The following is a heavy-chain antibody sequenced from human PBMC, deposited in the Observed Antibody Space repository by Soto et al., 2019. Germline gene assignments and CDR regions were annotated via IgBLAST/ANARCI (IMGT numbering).Heavy chain of an antibody. CDR2: IHHSGVT. J-gene: IGHJ4*02. CDR1: GDSITSSY. CDR3: ARHTPAISISDH. D-gene: IGHD2-15*01. Sequence: SETLSLTCAVSGDSITSSYWSWLRQPPGKGLEWIADIHHSGVTNYNPSLKSRVTISVDTSKNQFSLKLSSVTAADTAVYYCARHTPAISISDHWGQGTLVTVSS. V-gene: IGHV4-4*02.